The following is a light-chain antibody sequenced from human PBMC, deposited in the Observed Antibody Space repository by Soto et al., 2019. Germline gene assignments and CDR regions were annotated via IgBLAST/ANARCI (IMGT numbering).Light chain of an antibody. CDR1: QSVSTN. CDR3: QQYNTGIT. V-gene: IGKV3-15*01. CDR2: GAS. J-gene: IGKJ5*01. Sequence: EIVLTQSPDTLSLSPGERATLSCRASQSVSTNLAWYQQKPGQAPRLLIYGASTRATGIPARFSGSGSGTEFTLAISSLQSEDSAVYYCQQYNTGITFGQGTRLEIK.